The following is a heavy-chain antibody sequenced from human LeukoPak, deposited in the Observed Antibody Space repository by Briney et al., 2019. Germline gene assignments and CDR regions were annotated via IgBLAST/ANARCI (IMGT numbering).Heavy chain of an antibody. CDR3: AKRLVVVTDDAFDI. V-gene: IGHV3-23*01. CDR1: GFTVSSNY. J-gene: IGHJ3*02. CDR2: ISGSGGST. D-gene: IGHD2-21*02. Sequence: PGGSLRLSCAASGFTVSSNYMSWVRQAPGKGLEWVSAISGSGGSTYYADSVKGRFTISRDNSKNTLYLQMNSLRAEDTAVYYCAKRLVVVTDDAFDIWGQGTMVTVSS.